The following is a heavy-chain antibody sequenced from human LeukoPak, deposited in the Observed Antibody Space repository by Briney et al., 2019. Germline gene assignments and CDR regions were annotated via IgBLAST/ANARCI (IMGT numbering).Heavy chain of an antibody. D-gene: IGHD3-22*01. CDR1: GFTFSSYD. CDR2: ISTTGSSI. V-gene: IGHV3-48*04. Sequence: PGGSLRLSCAASGFTFSSYDMYWVRQAPGKGLEWVSYISTTGSSIYYADSVKGRFTISRDNAKNSLYLQMNSLRAEDTAVYYCARVSDSSGYYDTDYYYYMDVWGKGTTVTVSS. J-gene: IGHJ6*03. CDR3: ARVSDSSGYYDTDYYYYMDV.